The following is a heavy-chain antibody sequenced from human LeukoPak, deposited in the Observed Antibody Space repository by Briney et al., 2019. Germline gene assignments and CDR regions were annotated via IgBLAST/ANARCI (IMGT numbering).Heavy chain of an antibody. CDR1: GGSISSTTYY. CDR2: MSYRGTT. J-gene: IGHJ4*02. CDR3: GYHSSGPQSY. D-gene: IGHD3-22*01. Sequence: SETLSLTCTVSGGSISSTTYYWGWIRQPPGKGLEWIGSMSYRGTTYYNPSLKSRLTISVDTSNNQFSLKLNSVTAADTAIFGRGYHSSGPQSYWSQGTLVTVSS. V-gene: IGHV4-39*01.